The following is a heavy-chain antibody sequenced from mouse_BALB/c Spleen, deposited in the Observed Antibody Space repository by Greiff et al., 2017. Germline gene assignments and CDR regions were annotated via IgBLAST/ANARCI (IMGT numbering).Heavy chain of an antibody. CDR1: GYTFTSYW. D-gene: IGHD1-1*01. CDR2: INPSNGRT. Sequence: VQLQQPGAELVKPGASVKLSCKASGYTFTSYWMHWVKQRPGQGLEWIGEINPSNGRTNYNEKFKSKATLTVDKSSSTAYMQLSSLTSEDSAVYYCARGYGSIYAMDYWGQGTSVTVSS. CDR3: ARGYGSIYAMDY. V-gene: IGHV1S81*02. J-gene: IGHJ4*01.